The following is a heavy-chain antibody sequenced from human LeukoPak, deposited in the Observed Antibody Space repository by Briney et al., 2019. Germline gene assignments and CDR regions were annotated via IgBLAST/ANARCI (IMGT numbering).Heavy chain of an antibody. V-gene: IGHV3-23*01. D-gene: IGHD1-14*01. CDR3: ARGNNPYY. J-gene: IGHJ4*02. Sequence: GGSLRLSCAASGFTFSSYAMSWVRQAPGKGLEWVSAISGSGGSTYYADSVKGRFTISRDNAKNSLYLQMNSLRAGDTAVYYCARGNNPYYWGQGTLVTVSS. CDR2: ISGSGGST. CDR1: GFTFSSYA.